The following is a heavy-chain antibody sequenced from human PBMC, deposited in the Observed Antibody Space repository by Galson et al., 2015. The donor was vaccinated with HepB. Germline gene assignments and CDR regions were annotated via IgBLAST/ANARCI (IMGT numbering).Heavy chain of an antibody. CDR3: ATAAYYDILTGPPFDY. Sequence: SVKVSCKVSGYTLTELSMHWVRQAPGKGLEWMGGFDPEDGETIYAQKFQGRVTMTEDTSTDTAYMELSSLRSEDTAVYYCATAAYYDILTGPPFDYWGQGTLVTVSS. J-gene: IGHJ4*02. CDR1: GYTLTELS. V-gene: IGHV1-24*01. CDR2: FDPEDGET. D-gene: IGHD3-9*01.